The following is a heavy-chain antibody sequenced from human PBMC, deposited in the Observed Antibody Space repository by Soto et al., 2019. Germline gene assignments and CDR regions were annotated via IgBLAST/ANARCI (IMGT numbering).Heavy chain of an antibody. CDR1: GDTFTSYA. D-gene: IGHD5-18*01. V-gene: IGHV1-3*01. CDR2: INAGNGNT. J-gene: IGHJ4*02. CDR3: GYNGPRY. Sequence: ASVKVSCKASGDTFTSYAMHWVRQAPGQRLEWMGWINAGNGNTKYSQKFQGRVTITRDTSASTAYMDPVDTATYYCAHSRDGYNGPRYWGQGTLVTVSS.